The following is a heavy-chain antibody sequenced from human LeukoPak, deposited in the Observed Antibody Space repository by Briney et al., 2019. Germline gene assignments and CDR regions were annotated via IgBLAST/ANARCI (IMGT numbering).Heavy chain of an antibody. CDR2: ISNYGGST. V-gene: IGHV3-64*01. CDR1: GFIFDRYG. Sequence: GGSLRLSCAVSGFIFDRYGMHWVRQAPGKGLEYVSGISNYGGSTDYANSVKGRFTISRDNSKNTLYLQMNSLRAEDTAVYYCAKVQGYGDYGYGMDVWGQGTTVTVSS. J-gene: IGHJ6*02. CDR3: AKVQGYGDYGYGMDV. D-gene: IGHD4-17*01.